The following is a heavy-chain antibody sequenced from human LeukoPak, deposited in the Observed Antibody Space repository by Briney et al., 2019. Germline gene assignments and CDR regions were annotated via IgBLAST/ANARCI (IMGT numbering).Heavy chain of an antibody. D-gene: IGHD4-11*01. J-gene: IGHJ4*02. CDR2: IKSDGSST. CDR1: GFIFSSYW. Sequence: GGSLRLSCAGSGFIFSSYWMQWVRQAPGKGPVWVSRIKSDGSSTSYADSVKGRFTISRDNAKNTVYLQMNSLRAEDTAVYYCAKDGHYSNFYFDYWGQGTLVTVSS. V-gene: IGHV3-74*01. CDR3: AKDGHYSNFYFDY.